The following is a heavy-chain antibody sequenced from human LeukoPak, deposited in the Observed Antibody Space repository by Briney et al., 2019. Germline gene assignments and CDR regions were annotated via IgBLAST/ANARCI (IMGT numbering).Heavy chain of an antibody. J-gene: IGHJ4*02. CDR3: ARGLTGVDY. V-gene: IGHV4-61*02. CDR2: IYTSGST. Sequence: PSQTLSLTCTVSGGSLSSGSYYWSWIRQPAGKGLEWIGRIYTSGSTNYNPSLKSRVTISVDTSKNQFSLKLSSVTAADTAVYYCARGLTGVDYWGQGTLVTVSS. D-gene: IGHD7-27*01. CDR1: GGSLSSGSYY.